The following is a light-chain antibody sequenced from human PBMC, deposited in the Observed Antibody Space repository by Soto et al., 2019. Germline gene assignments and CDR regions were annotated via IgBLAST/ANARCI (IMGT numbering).Light chain of an antibody. CDR2: EDN. CDR3: QSYDSSNHGV. J-gene: IGLJ3*02. CDR1: SGSIASNY. Sequence: NFMLTQPHSVSESPGKTVTISCTRSSGSIASNYVQWYQQRPGSAPTTVIYEDNQRPSGVPDRFSGSIDSSSNSASLTISGLKTEDEADYYCQSYDSSNHGVFGGGTKVTV. V-gene: IGLV6-57*04.